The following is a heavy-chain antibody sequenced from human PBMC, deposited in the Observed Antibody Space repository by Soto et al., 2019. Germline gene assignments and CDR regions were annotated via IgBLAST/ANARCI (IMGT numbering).Heavy chain of an antibody. CDR2: IWPDGTNK. D-gene: IGHD6-13*01. V-gene: IGHV3-33*01. CDR1: GFTFSSYG. J-gene: IGHJ4*02. CDR3: ARWGIATAGVDY. Sequence: QVQLVESGGGVVQPGRSLRLSCVASGFTFSSYGMHWVRQAPGKGLEWVACIWPDGTNKYYADSVKGRFTISRDNSKNTLYLQMNSLRAEDTAVYYCARWGIATAGVDYWGQGTLVTVSS.